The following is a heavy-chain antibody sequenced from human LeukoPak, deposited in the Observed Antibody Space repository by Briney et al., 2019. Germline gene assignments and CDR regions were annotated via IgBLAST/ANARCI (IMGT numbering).Heavy chain of an antibody. CDR3: ARGRRAGDYRVGNKYYFDY. Sequence: KASETLSLTCTVSGGSISSYYWSWIRQPAGKGLEWIGRIHTSGSTNYNPSLKSRVTISVDTSKNQFSLKLSSVTAADTAVYYCARGRRAGDYRVGNKYYFDYWGQGTLVTVSS. CDR1: GGSISSYY. CDR2: IHTSGST. V-gene: IGHV4-4*07. J-gene: IGHJ4*02. D-gene: IGHD4-11*01.